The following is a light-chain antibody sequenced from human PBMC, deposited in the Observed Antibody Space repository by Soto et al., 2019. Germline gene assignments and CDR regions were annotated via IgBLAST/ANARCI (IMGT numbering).Light chain of an antibody. CDR3: QQYSSSPPT. Sequence: EIVLTQSPGTLSLSPEERAILSCTASQSVSNNLLAWYQQRPGQAPRLLIYGASSRATGIPDRFRGSGSGTDFTLTIGRLEPEDFAVYYCQQYSSSPPTFGQGTRLEIK. J-gene: IGKJ5*01. V-gene: IGKV3-20*01. CDR1: QSVSNNL. CDR2: GAS.